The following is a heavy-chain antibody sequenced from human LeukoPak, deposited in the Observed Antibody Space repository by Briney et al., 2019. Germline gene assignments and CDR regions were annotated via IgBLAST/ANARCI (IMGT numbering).Heavy chain of an antibody. D-gene: IGHD5-24*01. Sequence: PGGSLRLSCAASGFTFSSYSMNWVRQAPGKGLEWVSYISSSSSTIYYADSVKGRFTISRDNAKNSLYLQMNSLRAEDTAVYYCARGGEVEMATINYWGQGTLVTVSS. V-gene: IGHV3-48*04. J-gene: IGHJ4*02. CDR3: ARGGEVEMATINY. CDR1: GFTFSSYS. CDR2: ISSSSSTI.